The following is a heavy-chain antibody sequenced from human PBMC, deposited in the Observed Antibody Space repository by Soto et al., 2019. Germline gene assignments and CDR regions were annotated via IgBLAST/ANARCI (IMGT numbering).Heavy chain of an antibody. J-gene: IGHJ5*02. CDR1: GFTFSSYW. V-gene: IGHV3-74*01. CDR2: INSDGSST. Sequence: GGSLRLSCAASGFTFSSYWMHWVRQAPGKGLVWVSRINSDGSSTSYADSVKGRFTISRDNAKNTLYLQMNSLRAEGTAVYYCARAAYDFWSGYSYNWFDPWGQGTLVTVSS. CDR3: ARAAYDFWSGYSYNWFDP. D-gene: IGHD3-3*01.